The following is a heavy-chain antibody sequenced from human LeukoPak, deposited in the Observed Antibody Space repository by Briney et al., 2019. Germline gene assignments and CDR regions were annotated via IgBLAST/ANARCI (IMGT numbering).Heavy chain of an antibody. CDR3: ARVASRSKAYCGGDCYSMGC. J-gene: IGHJ4*02. CDR1: GYTFTSYD. Sequence: ASVKVSCKASGYTFTSYDINWVRQATGQGLEWMGWMNPNSGNTGYAQKSQGRVTMTRNTSISTAYMGLSSLRSEDTAVYYCARVASRSKAYCGGDCYSMGCWGQGTLVTVSS. D-gene: IGHD2-21*02. V-gene: IGHV1-8*01. CDR2: MNPNSGNT.